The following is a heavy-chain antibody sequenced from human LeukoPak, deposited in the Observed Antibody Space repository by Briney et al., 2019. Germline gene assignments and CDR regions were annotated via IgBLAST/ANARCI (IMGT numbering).Heavy chain of an antibody. J-gene: IGHJ4*02. Sequence: ASVKVSCKASGYTFTSYYMHWVRQAPGQGLEWMGIINPSGGSTSYAQKFQGRVTMTRDTSTSTVYMELSSLRSEDTAVYYCARGYYDFWSGYHPTYYFDYWGQGTLVTVSS. CDR1: GYTFTSYY. D-gene: IGHD3-3*01. CDR3: ARGYYDFWSGYHPTYYFDY. CDR2: INPSGGST. V-gene: IGHV1-46*01.